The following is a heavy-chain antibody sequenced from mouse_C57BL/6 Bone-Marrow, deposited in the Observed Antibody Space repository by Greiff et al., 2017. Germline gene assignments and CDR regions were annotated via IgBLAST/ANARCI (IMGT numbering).Heavy chain of an antibody. CDR1: GYTFTSYG. CDR2: IYPRSGNT. J-gene: IGHJ3*01. Sequence: QVQLKQSGAELARPGASVKLSCKASGYTFTSYGISWVKQRTGQGLEWIGEIYPRSGNTYYNEKFKGKATLTADKSSSTAYMELRSLTSEDSAVYFCARIYDGYWPFAYWGQGTLVTVSA. CDR3: ARIYDGYWPFAY. V-gene: IGHV1-81*01. D-gene: IGHD2-3*01.